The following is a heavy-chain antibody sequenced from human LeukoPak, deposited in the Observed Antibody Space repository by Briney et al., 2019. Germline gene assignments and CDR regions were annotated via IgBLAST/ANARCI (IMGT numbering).Heavy chain of an antibody. D-gene: IGHD3-3*01. CDR1: GGTFSSYA. Sequence: GASVKVSCKASGGTFSSYAISWVRQAPGQGLEWMGGIIPIFGTANYAQKFQGRVTITADESTSTAYMELSSLRSEDTAVYYCARGSRFLEWEYYFDYWGRGTLVTVSS. V-gene: IGHV1-69*13. CDR3: ARGSRFLEWEYYFDY. J-gene: IGHJ4*02. CDR2: IIPIFGTA.